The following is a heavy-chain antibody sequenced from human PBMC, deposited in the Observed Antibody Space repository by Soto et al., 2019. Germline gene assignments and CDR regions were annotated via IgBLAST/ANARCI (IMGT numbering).Heavy chain of an antibody. D-gene: IGHD1-26*01. CDR2: TYYRSKWYN. Sequence: SQPLSLPFAISGDSVSSNTAAWNWIRQSPSRGLEWLGRTYYRSKWYNDYAVSVKSRITINPDTSKNQFSLHLNSVTPEDTALYYCVRDVGFDFDYWGLGTLVTVSS. CDR1: GDSVSSNTAA. CDR3: VRDVGFDFDY. V-gene: IGHV6-1*01. J-gene: IGHJ4*02.